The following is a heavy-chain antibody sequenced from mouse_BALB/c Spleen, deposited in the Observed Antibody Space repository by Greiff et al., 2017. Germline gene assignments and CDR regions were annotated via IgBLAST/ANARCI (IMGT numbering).Heavy chain of an antibody. CDR1: GFSLTSYG. D-gene: IGHD2-4*01. J-gene: IGHJ3*01. V-gene: IGHV2-9*02. CDR3: ARASTMITTLCAY. Sequence: VKLVESGPGLVAPSQSLSITCTVSGFSLTSYGVHWVRQPPGKGLEWLGVIWAGGSTNYNSALMSRLSISKDNSKSQVFLKMNSLQTDDTAMYYCARASTMITTLCAYWGQGTLVTVSA. CDR2: IWAGGST.